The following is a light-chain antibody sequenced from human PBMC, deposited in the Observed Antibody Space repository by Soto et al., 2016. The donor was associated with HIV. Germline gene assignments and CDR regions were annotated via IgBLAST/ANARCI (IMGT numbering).Light chain of an antibody. J-gene: IGKJ2*01. CDR3: QQTYNTRMDT. V-gene: IGKV1-39*01. Sequence: DIQLTQSPSSLSASVGDRVTITCRSSQSISKYLNWYQQKPGKAPKLLIYAASSLQSGVPSRFSGSESGTDFTLTISSLQPEDSATYYCQQTYNTRMDTFGQGTKLEIK. CDR1: QSISKY. CDR2: AAS.